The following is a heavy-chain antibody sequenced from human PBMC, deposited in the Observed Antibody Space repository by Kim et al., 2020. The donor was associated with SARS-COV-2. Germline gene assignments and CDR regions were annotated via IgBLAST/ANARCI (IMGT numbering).Heavy chain of an antibody. D-gene: IGHD3-10*01. CDR3: ARPGYGSAGYGY. V-gene: IGHV3-48*02. CDR2: ISSYGSTI. Sequence: GGSLRLSCVASGFTFSGYSMNWVRQAPGKGLEWVSYISSYGSTIYYADSVKGRFTISRDNAKNSLYLQMNSLRDEDTAIYYCARPGYGSAGYGYWGQGTLVTVSS. J-gene: IGHJ4*02. CDR1: GFTFSGYS.